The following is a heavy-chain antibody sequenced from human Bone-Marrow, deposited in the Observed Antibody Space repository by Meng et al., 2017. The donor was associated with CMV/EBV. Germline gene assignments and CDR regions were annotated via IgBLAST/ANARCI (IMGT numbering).Heavy chain of an antibody. D-gene: IGHD2-2*01. V-gene: IGHV3-7*01. Sequence: FNTYWMSWVRQAPGKGLEWVANIKQNGTEKYYVDSVKGRFTISRDNAKNSLYLQMNSLRAEDTAVYYCARDLHCSSSSCYVEGQQLVYWGQGTLVTVSS. CDR3: ARDLHCSSSSCYVEGQQLVY. J-gene: IGHJ4*02. CDR1: FNTYW. CDR2: IKQNGTEK.